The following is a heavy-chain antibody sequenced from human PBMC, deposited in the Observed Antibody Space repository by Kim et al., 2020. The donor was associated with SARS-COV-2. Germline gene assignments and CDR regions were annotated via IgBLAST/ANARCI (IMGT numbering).Heavy chain of an antibody. CDR1: GFTFSSYG. CDR2: ISYDGSNK. Sequence: GGSLRLSCAASGFTFSSYGMHWVRQAPGKGLEWVAVISYDGSNKYYADSVKGRFTISRDNSKNTMYLQMNSLRAEDTAVYYCALQSYSGVTTVSIDYWGQGTLVTVSS. CDR3: ALQSYSGVTTVSIDY. V-gene: IGHV3-30*03. J-gene: IGHJ4*02. D-gene: IGHD4-17*01.